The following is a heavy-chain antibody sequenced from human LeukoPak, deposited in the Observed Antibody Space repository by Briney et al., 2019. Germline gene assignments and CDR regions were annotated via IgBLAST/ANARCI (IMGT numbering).Heavy chain of an antibody. V-gene: IGHV4-59*01. CDR3: ARLPINSYDAFDI. D-gene: IGHD5-12*01. CDR1: GGSISSYY. CDR2: IYYSGST. J-gene: IGHJ3*02. Sequence: SETLSLTCTVSGGSISSYYWSWIRQPPGKGLEWIGYIYYSGSTNYNPSLKSRVTISVDTSKNQFSPKLSSVTAADTAVYYCARLPINSYDAFDIWGQGTMVTVSS.